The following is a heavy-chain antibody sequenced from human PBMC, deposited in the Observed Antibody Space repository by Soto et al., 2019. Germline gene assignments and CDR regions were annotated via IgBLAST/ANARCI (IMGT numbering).Heavy chain of an antibody. CDR1: GFTFSSYA. CDR3: AKEFDTSGYYSYYYAMDV. CDR2: ISGSGGST. Sequence: PGGSLRLSCAASGFTFSSYAMSWVRQAPGKGLEWVSAISGSGGSTYYADSVKGRFTISRDNSKNTLDLQMNSLSAEDTAVYYCAKEFDTSGYYSYYYAMDVWGPGTTVTVSS. V-gene: IGHV3-23*01. J-gene: IGHJ6*02. D-gene: IGHD3-22*01.